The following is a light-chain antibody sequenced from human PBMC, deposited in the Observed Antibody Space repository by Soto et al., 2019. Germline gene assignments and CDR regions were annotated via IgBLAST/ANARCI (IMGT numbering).Light chain of an antibody. CDR3: QQYGSSPRT. CDR2: GAS. V-gene: IGKV3-20*01. J-gene: IGKJ1*01. CDR1: QSVSSN. Sequence: EIVLPQSPGTLSLSPGERATLSCRASQSVSSNLAWYQQKPGQTPSLLIYGASSRATGIPDRFSGSGSGTDFTLTISRLEPEDFAVYYCQQYGSSPRTFGQGTKVDIK.